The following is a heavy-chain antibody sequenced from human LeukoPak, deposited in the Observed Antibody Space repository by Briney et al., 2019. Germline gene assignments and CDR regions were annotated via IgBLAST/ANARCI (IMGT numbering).Heavy chain of an antibody. V-gene: IGHV3-33*01. CDR2: IWYDGSNK. D-gene: IGHD4-17*01. CDR3: ARDIGHGVPDY. CDR1: GFTFSSHG. Sequence: GGSLRLSCAASGFTFSSHGMHWVRQAPGKGLEWVAVIWYDGSNKFYADSVRGRFTISRDNAKNTLYLQMNSLRAEDTAVYYCARDIGHGVPDYWGQGTLVTVSS. J-gene: IGHJ4*02.